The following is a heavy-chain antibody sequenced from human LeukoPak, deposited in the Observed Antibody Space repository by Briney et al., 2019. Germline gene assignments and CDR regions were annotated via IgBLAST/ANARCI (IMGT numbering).Heavy chain of an antibody. Sequence: GESLKISCQGSGYSFTSYWIGWVRQLPGKGLEWMGIIYPGDSDTRYSPSFQGQVTISADKSISTAYLQWSSLKASDTAMYYCASLIAAAGYNWFDPWGQGTLVTVSS. J-gene: IGHJ5*02. V-gene: IGHV5-51*01. D-gene: IGHD6-13*01. CDR3: ASLIAAAGYNWFDP. CDR1: GYSFTSYW. CDR2: IYPGDSDT.